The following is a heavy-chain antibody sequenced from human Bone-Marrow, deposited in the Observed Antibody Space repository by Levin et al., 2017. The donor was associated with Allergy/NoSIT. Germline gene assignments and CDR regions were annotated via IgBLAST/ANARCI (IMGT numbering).Heavy chain of an antibody. V-gene: IGHV4-59*01. J-gene: IGHJ6*02. CDR1: GGSISSYY. Sequence: SQTLSLTCTVSGGSISSYYWSWIRPPPGKGLEWIGYIYYSGSTNYNPSLKSRVTISVDTSKNQFSLKLSSVTAADTAVYYCARLGLVPTSWPDGMDVWGQGTTVTVSS. D-gene: IGHD2-2*01. CDR3: ARLGLVPTSWPDGMDV. CDR2: IYYSGST.